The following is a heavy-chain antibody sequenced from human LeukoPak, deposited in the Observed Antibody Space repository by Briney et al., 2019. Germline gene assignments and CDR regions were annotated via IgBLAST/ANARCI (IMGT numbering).Heavy chain of an antibody. Sequence: ASVKVSCKTSGYTFTGYYMHWVRQAPGQGLEWMGWINPNSGGTNYAQKFQGRVTMTRDTSISTAYMELSRLRSDDTAVYYCARGPRIAARGDDPWWGQGTLVTVSS. CDR3: ARGPRIAARGDDPW. CDR2: INPNSGGT. CDR1: GYTFTGYY. V-gene: IGHV1-2*02. J-gene: IGHJ4*02. D-gene: IGHD6-6*01.